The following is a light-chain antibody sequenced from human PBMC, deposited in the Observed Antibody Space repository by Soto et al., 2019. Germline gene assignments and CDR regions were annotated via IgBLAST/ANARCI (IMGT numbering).Light chain of an antibody. CDR1: QSLSSN. CDR3: QQYTDWPRT. V-gene: IGKV3-15*01. Sequence: EIVMTQSPDTLSVSPGERATLSCRASQSLSSNLAWYQQKPGQSPRLLIYGASTRAAGIPARFSGSESGTDFTLTISSLQSEDFAVCYCQQYTDWPRTFGQGTKVEIK. J-gene: IGKJ1*01. CDR2: GAS.